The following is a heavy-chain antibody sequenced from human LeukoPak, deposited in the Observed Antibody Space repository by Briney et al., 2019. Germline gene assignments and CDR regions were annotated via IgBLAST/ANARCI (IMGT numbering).Heavy chain of an antibody. CDR3: ARPEMATITGWYFDL. CDR1: GFTFSDYY. V-gene: IGHV3-11*01. CDR2: ISSSGSTI. Sequence: GGSLRLSCAASGFTFSDYYMSWIRQAPGKGLEWVSYISSSGSTIYYADSVKGRFTISRDNAKNSLYLQMNSLRAEDTAVYYCARPEMATITGWYFDLWGRGTLVTVSS. J-gene: IGHJ2*01. D-gene: IGHD5-24*01.